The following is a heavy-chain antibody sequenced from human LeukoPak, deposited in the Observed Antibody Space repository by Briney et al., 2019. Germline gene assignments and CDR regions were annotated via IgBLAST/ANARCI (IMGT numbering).Heavy chain of an antibody. J-gene: IGHJ5*02. CDR3: ARIIGSHSSWYYYNILSWFDP. V-gene: IGHV4-4*07. CDR1: GGSISSYY. CDR2: IYSSGST. Sequence: SETLSLTCTVSGGSISSYYWSWIRQPAGKGLEWIGRIYSSGSTNYNPSLKSRVTISVDKSKNQFSLKLSSVTAADTAVYYCARIIGSHSSWYYYNILSWFDPWGQGTLVTVSS. D-gene: IGHD6-13*01.